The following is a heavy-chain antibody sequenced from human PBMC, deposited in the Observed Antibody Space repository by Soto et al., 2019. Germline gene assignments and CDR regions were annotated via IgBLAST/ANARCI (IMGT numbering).Heavy chain of an antibody. CDR1: GYTFTSYC. CDR3: ARGPAYSSGWPHFDY. Sequence: SVKVSCKASGYTFTSYCISWLRQAPGQGLEWMGWIRASNGNTYYAQKLQGRVTMPTATSTCTAYMELRSPRSDDTALYCCARGPAYSSGWPHFDYWGQGTLVTVSS. CDR2: IRASNGNT. J-gene: IGHJ4*02. V-gene: IGHV1-18*01. D-gene: IGHD6-19*01.